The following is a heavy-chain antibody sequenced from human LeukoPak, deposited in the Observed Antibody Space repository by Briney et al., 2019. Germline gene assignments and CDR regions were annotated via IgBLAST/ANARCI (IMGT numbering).Heavy chain of an antibody. CDR2: IYYTGNT. Sequence: SETLSPTCTVSGVSISSSNSYWGWIRQPPGKGLEWIGSIYYTGNTYYNASLKSRVTISIDTSKSQISLRLTSVTATDTAMYYCARQTGSGLFTLPGGQGTLVTVSS. CDR1: GVSISSSNSY. J-gene: IGHJ4*02. D-gene: IGHD3/OR15-3a*01. CDR3: ARQTGSGLFTLP. V-gene: IGHV4-39*01.